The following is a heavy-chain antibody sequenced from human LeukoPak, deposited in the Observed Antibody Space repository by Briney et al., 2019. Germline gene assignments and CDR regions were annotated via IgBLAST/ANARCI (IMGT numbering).Heavy chain of an antibody. CDR1: GGSISSGGYY. Sequence: SQTLSLTCTVSGGSISSGGYYWSWIRQHPGKGLEWIGYIYYSGSTYYNPSLKSRVTISVDTSKNQFSLKLSSVTAADTAVFFCARAVRLGPFLYYFDYWGQGTLVTVSS. J-gene: IGHJ4*02. D-gene: IGHD5/OR15-5a*01. CDR3: ARAVRLGPFLYYFDY. V-gene: IGHV4-31*03. CDR2: IYYSGST.